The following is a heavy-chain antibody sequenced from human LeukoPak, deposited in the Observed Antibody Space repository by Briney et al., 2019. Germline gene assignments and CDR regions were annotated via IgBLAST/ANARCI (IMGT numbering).Heavy chain of an antibody. CDR1: GGTFSSYA. J-gene: IGHJ3*02. CDR2: IIPIFGTA. Sequence: SVKVSCKASGGTFSSYAISWVRQAPGQGLEWMGGIIPIFGTANYAQKFQGSVTITTDESTSTAYMELSSLRSEDTAVYYCARDHYYDSSGYSAFDIWGQGTMVTVSS. CDR3: ARDHYYDSSGYSAFDI. D-gene: IGHD3-22*01. V-gene: IGHV1-69*05.